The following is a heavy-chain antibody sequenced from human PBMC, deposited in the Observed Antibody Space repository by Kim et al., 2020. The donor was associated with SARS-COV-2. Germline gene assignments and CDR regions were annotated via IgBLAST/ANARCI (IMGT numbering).Heavy chain of an antibody. D-gene: IGHD6-13*01. Sequence: GGSLRLSCAASGFTFSDYYMSWIRQAPGKGLEWVSYISSSSYTNYADSVKGRFTISRDNAKHSLYLQMNSLRAEDTAVYYCARINSSSWSGGVWDLWGRGTLVTVSS. CDR2: ISSSSYT. J-gene: IGHJ2*01. V-gene: IGHV3-11*06. CDR1: GFTFSDYY. CDR3: ARINSSSWSGGVWDL.